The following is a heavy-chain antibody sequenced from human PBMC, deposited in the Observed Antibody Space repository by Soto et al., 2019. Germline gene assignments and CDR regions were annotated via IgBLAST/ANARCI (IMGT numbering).Heavy chain of an antibody. D-gene: IGHD1-7*01. CDR2: VFHTGNT. V-gene: IGHV4-34*12. Sequence: QVHLQQWGAGLLKPSGTLSLTCAVSGGSFSDAFWSWVRQSPGRGLEWIGEVFHTGNTNYNPSLKSRVTLSVDTAMNQFSLRLTSVTAADSAVYYCARAPRELLAEGPLFLYYYYGLDVWGQGTTVTVSS. CDR3: ARAPRELLAEGPLFLYYYYGLDV. J-gene: IGHJ6*02. CDR1: GGSFSDAF.